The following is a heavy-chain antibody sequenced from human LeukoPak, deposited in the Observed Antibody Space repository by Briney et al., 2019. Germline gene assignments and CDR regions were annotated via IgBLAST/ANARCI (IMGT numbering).Heavy chain of an antibody. CDR2: IYHSGST. CDR3: AREPTEN. J-gene: IGHJ4*02. CDR1: GYSISSGYY. Sequence: SETLSLTCTVSGYSISSGYYWGWIRQPPGKGLEWIGSIYHSGSTYYNPSLKSRVTISVDTSKNQFSLKLSSVTAADTAVYYCAREPTENWGQGTLVTVSS. V-gene: IGHV4-38-2*02.